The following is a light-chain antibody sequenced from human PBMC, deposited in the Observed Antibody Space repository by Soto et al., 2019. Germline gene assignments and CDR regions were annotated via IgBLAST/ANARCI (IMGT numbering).Light chain of an antibody. Sequence: QSVLTQPPSASGTPGQRVTISCSGSSSNIGRNYVYWYQQLPGTAPKLLIYRNNQRPSGVPDRFSGSKSGTSASLAISGLRCEDEADYYCAAWDDSLSGQVFGGGTKLTVL. V-gene: IGLV1-47*01. J-gene: IGLJ2*01. CDR3: AAWDDSLSGQV. CDR2: RNN. CDR1: SSNIGRNY.